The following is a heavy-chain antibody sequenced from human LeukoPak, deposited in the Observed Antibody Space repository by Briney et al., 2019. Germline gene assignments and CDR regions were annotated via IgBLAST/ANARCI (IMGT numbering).Heavy chain of an antibody. CDR2: IYHSGGT. CDR3: ARDPTIFGVGPLGY. V-gene: IGHV4-38-2*02. J-gene: IGHJ4*02. CDR1: GYSISSGYY. Sequence: PSETLSLTCSVSGYSISSGYYWGWIRQPPGKGLEWIGSIYHSGGTYYNPSLKSRVTISVDTSKNQFSLKLSSVTAADTAVYYCARDPTIFGVGPLGYWGQGTLVTVSS. D-gene: IGHD3-3*01.